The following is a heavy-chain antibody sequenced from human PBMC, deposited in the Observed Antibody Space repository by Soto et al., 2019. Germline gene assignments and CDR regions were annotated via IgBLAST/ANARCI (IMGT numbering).Heavy chain of an antibody. J-gene: IGHJ4*02. CDR1: GFSFSSYG. Sequence: QVQLVESGGGVVQPERSLRLSCAASGFSFSSYGMHWVRQAPGKGLEWVAVIWYDGSNKYYADSVKGRFTISRDNSKNTLYLQMNSLRAEDTAVYFCATETGRGWYPGYWGQGTLVAVSS. CDR3: ATETGRGWYPGY. V-gene: IGHV3-33*03. CDR2: IWYDGSNK. D-gene: IGHD6-19*01.